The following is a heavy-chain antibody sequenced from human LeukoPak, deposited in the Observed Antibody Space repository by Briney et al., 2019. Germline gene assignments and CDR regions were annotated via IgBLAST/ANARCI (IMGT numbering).Heavy chain of an antibody. CDR1: GGSISSYY. V-gene: IGHV4-59*12. J-gene: IGHJ4*02. Sequence: DPSETLSLTCTVSGGSISSYYWSWIRQPPGKGLEWIGYIYYSGSTNYNPSLKSRVTISVDTSKNQFSLKLSSVTAADTAVYYCARVRPGGYFDYWGQGTLVTVSS. D-gene: IGHD3-10*01. CDR3: ARVRPGGYFDY. CDR2: IYYSGST.